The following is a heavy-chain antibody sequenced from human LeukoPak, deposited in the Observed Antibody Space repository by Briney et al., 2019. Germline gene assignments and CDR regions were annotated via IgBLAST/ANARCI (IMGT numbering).Heavy chain of an antibody. Sequence: PGGSLRLSCAASGFTFSSYWMHWVRQAPGKGLVWVSRINSDGSSTSYADSVKGRFTISRDNAKNTLYLQMNSLRAEDTALYYCARAVDSSSWNYYYYYYYMDVWGKGTTVTVSS. CDR1: GFTFSSYW. CDR2: INSDGSST. D-gene: IGHD6-13*01. CDR3: ARAVDSSSWNYYYYYYYMDV. J-gene: IGHJ6*03. V-gene: IGHV3-74*01.